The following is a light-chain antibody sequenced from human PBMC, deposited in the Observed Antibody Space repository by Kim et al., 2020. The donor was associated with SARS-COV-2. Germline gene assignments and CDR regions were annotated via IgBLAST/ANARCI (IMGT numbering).Light chain of an antibody. V-gene: IGKV3-15*01. CDR3: QQYNNWSWT. CDR2: GAS. J-gene: IGKJ1*01. Sequence: EIVMTQSPATLSVSPGERATLSCRASQSVSSNLAWYQQKPGQAPRLLIYGASTRATGIAARFSGSGSGTEFTLTISSLQSEDFAVYYCQQYNNWSWTFGQGTKVDIK. CDR1: QSVSSN.